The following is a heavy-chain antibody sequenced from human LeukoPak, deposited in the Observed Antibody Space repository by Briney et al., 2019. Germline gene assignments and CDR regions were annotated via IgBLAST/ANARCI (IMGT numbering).Heavy chain of an antibody. CDR3: ARLTPTTLSLYYYYMDV. Sequence: SETLSLTCAVYGGSFSGYYWSWIRQPPGRGLEWIGEINHSGSTNYNPSLKSRVTISVDTSKNQFSLKLTSVTAADTAVYYCARLTPTTLSLYYYYMDVWGKGTTVTVSS. CDR1: GGSFSGYY. CDR2: INHSGST. D-gene: IGHD2/OR15-2a*01. V-gene: IGHV4-34*01. J-gene: IGHJ6*03.